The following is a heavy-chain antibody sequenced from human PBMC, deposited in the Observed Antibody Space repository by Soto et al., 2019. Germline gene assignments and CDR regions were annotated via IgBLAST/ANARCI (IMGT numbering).Heavy chain of an antibody. Sequence: EVQLLESGGGLVQPGGSLRLSCAASGFTFSSYAMTWVRQAPGKGLEWVAALNVIGSAAYYADSVKGRFTISRDNSKTPLFLKMNSRRAEDTPINYCVKVSPLSPNSQDQAYWGQGALV. CDR3: VKVSPLSPNSQDQAY. J-gene: IGHJ4*02. D-gene: IGHD2-21*01. CDR1: GFTFSSYA. V-gene: IGHV3-23*01. CDR2: LNVIGSAA.